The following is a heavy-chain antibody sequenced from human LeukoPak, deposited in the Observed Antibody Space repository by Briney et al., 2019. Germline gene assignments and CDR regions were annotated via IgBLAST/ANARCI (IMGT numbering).Heavy chain of an antibody. CDR3: ARGIVYGSGSYYKAYYFDS. Sequence: SETLSLTCTVSGGSISSYYWSWIRQPAGKGLEWIGRIYTSGTTNYNPSLASRVTVSVDTSKNQFSLNLTSVTAADTAVYFCARGIVYGSGSYYKAYYFDSWGQGTLVTVSS. V-gene: IGHV4-4*07. J-gene: IGHJ4*02. CDR1: GGSISSYY. D-gene: IGHD3-10*01. CDR2: IYTSGTT.